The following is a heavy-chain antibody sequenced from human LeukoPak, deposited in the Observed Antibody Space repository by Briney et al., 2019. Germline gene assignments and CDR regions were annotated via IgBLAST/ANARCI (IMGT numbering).Heavy chain of an antibody. CDR1: GFTFSDYE. D-gene: IGHD6-13*01. J-gene: IGHJ4*02. CDR3: ARGSSWLTI. V-gene: IGHV3-48*01. Sequence: GGSLRLSCAASGFTFSDYEMNWVRQAPGKGLEWLSHISISGTTIHYADSVKGRFTISRDNSKNTLYLQMNSLRAEDTAVYYCARGSSWLTIWGQGTLVTVSS. CDR2: ISISGTTI.